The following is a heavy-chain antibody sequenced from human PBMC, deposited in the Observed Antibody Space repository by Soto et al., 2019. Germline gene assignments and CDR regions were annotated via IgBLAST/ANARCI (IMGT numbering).Heavy chain of an antibody. D-gene: IGHD2-15*01. CDR1: GFTFSSYE. Sequence: GGSLRLSCAASGFTFSSYEMNWVCQAPGKGLEWVSYISSSGSTIYYADSVKGRFTISRDNAKNSLYLQMNSLRAEDTAVYYCARDREDVSGNPSRGMDVWGQGTTVTVSS. CDR3: ARDREDVSGNPSRGMDV. J-gene: IGHJ6*02. CDR2: ISSSGSTI. V-gene: IGHV3-48*03.